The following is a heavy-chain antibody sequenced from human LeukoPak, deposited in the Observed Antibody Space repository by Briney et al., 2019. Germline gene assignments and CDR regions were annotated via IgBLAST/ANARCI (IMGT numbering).Heavy chain of an antibody. D-gene: IGHD3-3*01. CDR3: ARVRYYDFWSGYTAIYYFDY. Sequence: SETLSLTCTVSGGSISSYYWSWIRQRPGKGLEWIGDIYYSGSTNYNPSLKSRATISVDTSKNQFSLKLSSVTAADTAVYYCARVRYYDFWSGYTAIYYFDYWGQGTLVTVSS. J-gene: IGHJ4*02. V-gene: IGHV4-59*01. CDR2: IYYSGST. CDR1: GGSISSYY.